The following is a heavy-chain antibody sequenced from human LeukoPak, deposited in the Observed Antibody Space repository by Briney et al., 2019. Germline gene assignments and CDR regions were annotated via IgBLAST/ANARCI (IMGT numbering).Heavy chain of an antibody. D-gene: IGHD5-18*01. Sequence: GRSLRLSCAASGFTFDDYAMHWVRKAPGKGLEWVSGISWNSGSIGYADSVKGRFTISRDNAKNSLYLQMNSLRAEDTALYYCAKDYSYGYSFFDYWGQGTLVTVSS. CDR3: AKDYSYGYSFFDY. J-gene: IGHJ4*02. CDR1: GFTFDDYA. V-gene: IGHV3-9*01. CDR2: ISWNSGSI.